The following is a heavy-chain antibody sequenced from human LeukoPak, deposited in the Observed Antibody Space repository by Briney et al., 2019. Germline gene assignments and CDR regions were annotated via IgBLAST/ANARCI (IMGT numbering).Heavy chain of an antibody. CDR3: ARGRRRVAAAAVYYYMDV. CDR2: ISSSSSYI. CDR1: GFTFSSYV. V-gene: IGHV3-21*01. J-gene: IGHJ6*03. Sequence: GGSLRLSCAASGFTFSSYVMHWVRQAPGKGLEWVSSISSSSSYIYYADSVKGRFTISRDNAKSSLYLQMNSLRAEDTAVYYCARGRRRVAAAAVYYYMDVWGKGTTVTVSS. D-gene: IGHD6-13*01.